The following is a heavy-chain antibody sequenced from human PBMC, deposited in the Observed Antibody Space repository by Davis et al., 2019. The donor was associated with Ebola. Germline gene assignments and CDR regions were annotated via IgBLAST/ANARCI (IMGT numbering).Heavy chain of an antibody. D-gene: IGHD3-10*01. CDR1: GYTFSTYA. CDR3: ARDRGGDYSFDY. J-gene: IGHJ4*02. CDR2: INVAKGNT. V-gene: IGHV1-3*01. Sequence: AASVKVSCKASGYTFSTYAIHWLRQAPGQRLEWMGLINVAKGNTKYSQKFQGRVTITRDTSASTAYMELSSLRSEDTSVYYCARDRGGDYSFDYWGQGTLVTVSS.